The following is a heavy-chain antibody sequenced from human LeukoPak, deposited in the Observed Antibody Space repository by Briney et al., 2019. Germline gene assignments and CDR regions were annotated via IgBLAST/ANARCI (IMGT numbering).Heavy chain of an antibody. CDR3: ARISGYSYGYWGWFDP. Sequence: SETLSLTCTVSGGSISSYYWSWIRQPAGKGLEWIGYIYYSGSTNYNPSLKSRVTISVDTSKNQFSLKLSSVTAADTAVYYCARISGYSYGYWGWFDPWGQGTLVTVSS. CDR2: IYYSGST. D-gene: IGHD5-18*01. J-gene: IGHJ5*02. CDR1: GGSISSYY. V-gene: IGHV4-59*01.